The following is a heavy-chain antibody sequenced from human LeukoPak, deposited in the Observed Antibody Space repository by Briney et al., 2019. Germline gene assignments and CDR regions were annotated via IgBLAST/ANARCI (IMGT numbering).Heavy chain of an antibody. CDR2: IYYSGST. CDR1: GGSISSYY. Sequence: PSETLSLTCTVSGGSISSYYWSWIRQPPGKGLEWIGYIYYSGSTNYNPSLKSRVTISVDTSKNQFSLKLSSVTAADTAVHYCASGSYWLDYWGQGTLVTVSS. J-gene: IGHJ4*02. CDR3: ASGSYWLDY. V-gene: IGHV4-59*01. D-gene: IGHD1-26*01.